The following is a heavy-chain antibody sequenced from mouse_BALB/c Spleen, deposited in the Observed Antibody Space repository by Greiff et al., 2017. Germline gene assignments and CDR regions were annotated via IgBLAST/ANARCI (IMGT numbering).Heavy chain of an antibody. CDR2: ISYSGST. CDR1: GYSITSDYA. J-gene: IGHJ3*01. D-gene: IGHD1-1*01. CDR3: ARWIYYYGSSYVAWFAY. V-gene: IGHV3-2*02. Sequence: EVQLQESGPGLVKPSQSLSLTCTVTGYSITSDYAWNWIRQFPGNKLEWMGYISYSGSTSYNPSLKSRISITRDTSKNQFFLQLNSVTTEDTATYYWARWIYYYGSSYVAWFAYWGQGTLVTVSA.